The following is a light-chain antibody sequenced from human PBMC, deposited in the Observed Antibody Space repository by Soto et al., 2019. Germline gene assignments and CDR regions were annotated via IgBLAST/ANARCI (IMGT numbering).Light chain of an antibody. J-gene: IGKJ1*01. V-gene: IGKV1-17*01. CDR1: QSIRNS. CDR3: LQYNSYSWT. Sequence: DIQMTQSPSTLSASVGDRVTISCRASQSIRNSLSWYQQKPGKPPKVLIYAASSLQSGVPPRFSGSGSGTDFTLAISSLQPEDFATYYCLQYNSYSWTFGQGTMVDVK. CDR2: AAS.